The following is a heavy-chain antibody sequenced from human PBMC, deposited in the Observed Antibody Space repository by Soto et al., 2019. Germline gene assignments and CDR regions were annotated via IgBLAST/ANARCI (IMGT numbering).Heavy chain of an antibody. V-gene: IGHV3-23*01. Sequence: EVQLLESGGGLVQPGGSLRLSCAASGFTFSSYAMSWVRQAPGKGLEWVSAISGSGGSTYYADSVKGRFTISRDNSKNTLYLQMNSLGAEDTAVYYCAKDRYYDILTGYSYYFDYWGQGTLVTVSS. CDR3: AKDRYYDILTGYSYYFDY. CDR1: GFTFSSYA. D-gene: IGHD3-9*01. CDR2: ISGSGGST. J-gene: IGHJ4*02.